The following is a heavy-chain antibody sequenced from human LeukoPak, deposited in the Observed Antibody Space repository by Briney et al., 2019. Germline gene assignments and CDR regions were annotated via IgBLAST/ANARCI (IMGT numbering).Heavy chain of an antibody. Sequence: GGSVTVSCKASGYTFNSDGMWLVGLAPAQRLEWIGWISVYNCNTNYAQKLQGRVTMNKDTSTSTAYMELRSLRSDDTAVYFCARSAYDFWCGYFYYYLVVCGKGTTVTVSS. CDR2: ISVYNCNT. J-gene: IGHJ6*03. CDR3: ARSAYDFWCGYFYYYLVV. V-gene: IGHV1-18*01. CDR1: GYTFNSDG. D-gene: IGHD3-3*01.